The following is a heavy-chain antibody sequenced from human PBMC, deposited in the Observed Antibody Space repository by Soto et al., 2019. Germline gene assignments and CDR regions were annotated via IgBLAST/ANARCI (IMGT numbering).Heavy chain of an antibody. CDR2: INHSGNN. V-gene: IGHV4-34*01. D-gene: IGHD3-16*01. J-gene: IGHJ4*02. CDR3: AGCIVMILPVQGGAPENYYFDS. CDR1: GGSFSGYY. Sequence: QVQLQQWGAGLLKPSETLSLTCAVYGGSFSGYYWSWIRQTPGKRLEWIGEINHSGNNNQHPSLKSRVTISGDTCKNQYPLKLKSVTAADTAVYYCAGCIVMILPVQGGAPENYYFDSWGLGTLVTVSS.